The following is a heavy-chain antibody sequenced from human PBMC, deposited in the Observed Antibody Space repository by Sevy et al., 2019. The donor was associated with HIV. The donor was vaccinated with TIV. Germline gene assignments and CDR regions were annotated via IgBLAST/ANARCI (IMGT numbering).Heavy chain of an antibody. CDR1: GFTFSSYW. V-gene: IGHV3-74*01. Sequence: GGSLRLSCAASGFTFSSYWMHWVRQAPGKGLVWVSRINSDGSSTSYADSVKGRFTISRDNAKNSLYLQMNNLRAEDTAVYYCARDYNSGWRKFNLFDPWGQGTLVTVSS. D-gene: IGHD6-19*01. J-gene: IGHJ5*02. CDR2: INSDGSST. CDR3: ARDYNSGWRKFNLFDP.